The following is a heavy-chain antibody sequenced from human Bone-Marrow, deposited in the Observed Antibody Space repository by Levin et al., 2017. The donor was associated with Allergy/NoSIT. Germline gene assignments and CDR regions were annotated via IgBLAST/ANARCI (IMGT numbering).Heavy chain of an antibody. V-gene: IGHV4-34*01. CDR3: ARGLGGDYVA. D-gene: IGHD4-17*01. CDR2: INHSGST. Sequence: SETLSLTCAVYGGSFSGYYWSWIRQPPGKGLEWIGEINHSGSTNYNPSLKSRVTISVDTSKNQFSLKLSSVTAADTAVYYCARGLGGDYVAWGQGTLVTVSS. J-gene: IGHJ5*02. CDR1: GGSFSGYY.